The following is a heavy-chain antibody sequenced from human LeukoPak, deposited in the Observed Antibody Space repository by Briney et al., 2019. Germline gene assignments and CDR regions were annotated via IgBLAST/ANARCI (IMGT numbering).Heavy chain of an antibody. Sequence: QTGGSLRLSCAASGFTFSSYWMSWVRQAPGKGLEWVANMKQDGSEKYYVDSVKGRFTISRDNAKNSLYLQMNSLRAEDTAVYYCTRVFVGDEYSSSGYWGQGTLVTVSS. CDR3: TRVFVGDEYSSSGY. CDR1: GFTFSSYW. CDR2: MKQDGSEK. V-gene: IGHV3-7*01. J-gene: IGHJ4*02. D-gene: IGHD6-13*01.